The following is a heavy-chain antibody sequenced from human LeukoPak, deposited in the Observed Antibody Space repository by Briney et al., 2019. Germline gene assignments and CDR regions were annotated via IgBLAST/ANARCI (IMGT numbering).Heavy chain of an antibody. V-gene: IGHV5-51*01. CDR3: ASSGGPTMIVDAFDI. CDR1: GYSFTSYW. D-gene: IGHD3-22*01. Sequence: GESLKISCKGSGYSFTSYWIGWVRQMPGKGLEWMGIIYPGDSDTRYSPSFQGQVIISADKSISTAYLQWSSLKASDTAMYYCASSGGPTMIVDAFDIWGQGTMVTVSS. CDR2: IYPGDSDT. J-gene: IGHJ3*02.